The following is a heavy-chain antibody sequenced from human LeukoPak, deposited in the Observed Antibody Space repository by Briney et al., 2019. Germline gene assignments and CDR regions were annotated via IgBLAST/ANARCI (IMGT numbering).Heavy chain of an antibody. V-gene: IGHV3-15*01. CDR3: TTAAEQQYKIEYFQH. J-gene: IGHJ1*01. CDR2: IKSKTDGGTT. CDR1: GFTFSNAW. Sequence: GGSLRLSCAASGFTFSNAWMSWVRQAPGKGLEWVGRIKSKTDGGTTDYAAPVKGRFTISRDDSKNTLYLQMNSLKTEDTAVYYCTTAAEQQYKIEYFQHWGQGTLVTVSS. D-gene: IGHD6-13*01.